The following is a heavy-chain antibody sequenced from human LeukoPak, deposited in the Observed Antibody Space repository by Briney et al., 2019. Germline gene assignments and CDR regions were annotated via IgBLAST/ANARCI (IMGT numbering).Heavy chain of an antibody. V-gene: IGHV3-23*01. Sequence: GGSLRLSCAASGFTFSSYAMSWVRQAPGKGLEWVSAISGSGGSTYYADSVKGRFTISRDNSKNTLYLQMNSLRAEDTAVYYCAKDRLTIFGVTIPGFDPWGQGTLVTVSS. J-gene: IGHJ5*02. CDR3: AKDRLTIFGVTIPGFDP. D-gene: IGHD3-3*01. CDR2: ISGSGGST. CDR1: GFTFSSYA.